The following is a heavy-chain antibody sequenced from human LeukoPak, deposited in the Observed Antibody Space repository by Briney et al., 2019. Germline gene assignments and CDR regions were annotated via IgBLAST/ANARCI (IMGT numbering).Heavy chain of an antibody. CDR1: GFTFSSYG. V-gene: IGHV3-23*01. CDR3: ARGGSRYYTSSVSDY. D-gene: IGHD3-10*01. J-gene: IGHJ4*02. Sequence: PGGSLRLSCAASGFTFSSYGMSWVRQAPGKGLEWVSAISGSGGSTYYADSVKGRFTISRDNAKNSVYLQMNSLRVDDTAVYYCARGGSRYYTSSVSDYWGQGTLITVSS. CDR2: ISGSGGST.